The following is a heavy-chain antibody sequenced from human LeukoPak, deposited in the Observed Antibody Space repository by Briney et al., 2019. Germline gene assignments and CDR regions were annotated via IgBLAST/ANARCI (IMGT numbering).Heavy chain of an antibody. CDR1: GYTFTSHD. CDR2: MNPNSGNT. Sequence: ASVKVSCKASGYTFTSHDINWVRQATGQGLEWMGWMNPNSGNTGYAQKFQGRVTMTRNTSISTAYMELSSLRSEDTAVYYCARGGRWLQRYYFDYWGQGTLVTVSS. D-gene: IGHD5-24*01. J-gene: IGHJ4*02. V-gene: IGHV1-8*01. CDR3: ARGGRWLQRYYFDY.